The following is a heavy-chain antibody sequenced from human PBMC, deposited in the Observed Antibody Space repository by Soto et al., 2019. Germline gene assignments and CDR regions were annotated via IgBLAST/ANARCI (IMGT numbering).Heavy chain of an antibody. CDR2: INPNSGGT. J-gene: IGHJ5*02. D-gene: IGHD3-3*01. CDR1: GYTFTVYY. CDR3: ARARAEDDDFCSGYLDP. Sequence: ASVNRSCTASGYTFTVYYMHWVRQAPGQGLEWMGWINPNSGGTNYAQKFQGRVTMTRDTSISTADMELSRLRSDDTAVYYCARARAEDDDFCSGYLDPWGQGTLLTVFS. V-gene: IGHV1-2*02.